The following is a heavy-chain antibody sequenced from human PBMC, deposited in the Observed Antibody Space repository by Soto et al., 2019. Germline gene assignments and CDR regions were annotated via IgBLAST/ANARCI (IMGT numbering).Heavy chain of an antibody. J-gene: IGHJ5*02. CDR2: INVYNGNT. V-gene: IGHV1-18*01. CDR3: ARGVGSGSYYNQYNWFDP. Sequence: AASVKVSCKASGYTFTNYGISWVRQAPGQGLEWVGWINVYNGNTKYAQKVQGRVTMTTDTSTSTAYMELRSLRSDDTAVYYCARGVGSGSYYNQYNWFDPWGQGTLVTVSS. CDR1: GYTFTNYG. D-gene: IGHD3-10*01.